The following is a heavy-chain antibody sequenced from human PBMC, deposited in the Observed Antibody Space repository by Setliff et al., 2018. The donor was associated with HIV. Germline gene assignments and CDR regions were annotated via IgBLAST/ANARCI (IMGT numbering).Heavy chain of an antibody. Sequence: PSETLSLTCTVSGGSISSGSYYWSWIRQPAGKGLEWIGRIYTSGSTNYNPSLKSRVTISVDTSKNQFSLKLSSVTAADTAVYYCAGQYYYGSGSYLHYGMDVWGQGTTVTVSS. CDR2: IYTSGST. J-gene: IGHJ6*02. CDR1: GGSISSGSYY. V-gene: IGHV4-61*02. CDR3: AGQYYYGSGSYLHYGMDV. D-gene: IGHD3-10*01.